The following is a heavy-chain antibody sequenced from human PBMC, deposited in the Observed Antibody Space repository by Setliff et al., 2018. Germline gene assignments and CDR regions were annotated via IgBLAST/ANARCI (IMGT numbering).Heavy chain of an antibody. V-gene: IGHV5-51*01. CDR3: ARGPSGYYSYFDY. CDR2: IYPGDSIT. D-gene: IGHD3-22*01. CDR1: GYSFSTCW. J-gene: IGHJ4*02. Sequence: GESLKISCKGSGYSFSTCWIGWVRQMPGKGLEWMGIIYPGDSITRYSPSFQGQVTISVDKSINTAYLQWSSLRASDTAMYYCARGPSGYYSYFDYWSQGTLVTVSS.